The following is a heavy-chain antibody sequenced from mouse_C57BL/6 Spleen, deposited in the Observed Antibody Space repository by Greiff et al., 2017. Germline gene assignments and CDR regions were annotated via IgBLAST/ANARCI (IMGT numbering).Heavy chain of an antibody. V-gene: IGHV1-52*01. D-gene: IGHD2-1*01. CDR2: IDPSDSDT. Sequence: QVQLQQPGAELVRPGSSVKLSCKASGYTFTSYWMHWVKQRPIQGLEWIGNIDPSDSDTHYNQKFKDKATLTVDKSSSTAYMQLSSLTSEDSAVYYCARGGKMDYWGQGTSVTVSS. CDR1: GYTFTSYW. J-gene: IGHJ4*01. CDR3: ARGGKMDY.